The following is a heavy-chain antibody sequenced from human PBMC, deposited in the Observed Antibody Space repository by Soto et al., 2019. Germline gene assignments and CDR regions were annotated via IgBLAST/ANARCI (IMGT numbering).Heavy chain of an antibody. CDR1: GFTFSSHA. D-gene: IGHD6-19*01. CDR2: IWFDGSNK. V-gene: IGHV3-33*01. CDR3: ARAAYTSGYYYFDH. J-gene: IGHJ4*02. Sequence: GGSQRLSSASSGFTFSSHAMHWVRQAPGKGLEWVANIWFDGSNKNYADSVKGRFTISRDNSKNTLFLQVNSLRAEDTAIYYCARAAYTSGYYYFDHWGQGTPVTVSS.